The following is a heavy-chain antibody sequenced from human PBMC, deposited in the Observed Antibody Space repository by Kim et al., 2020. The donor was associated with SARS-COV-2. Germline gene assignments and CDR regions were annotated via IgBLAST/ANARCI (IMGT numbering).Heavy chain of an antibody. V-gene: IGHV4-39*01. J-gene: IGHJ3*02. CDR2: IYYSGST. CDR3: ARPYSYYYGSGPGAFDI. Sequence: SETLSLTCTVSGGSISSSSYYWGWIRQPPGKGLEWIGSIYYSGSTYYNPSLKSRVTISVDTYKNQFSLKLSSVTAADTAVYYCARPYSYYYGSGPGAFDIWGQGTMVTVSS. CDR1: GGSISSSSYY. D-gene: IGHD3-10*01.